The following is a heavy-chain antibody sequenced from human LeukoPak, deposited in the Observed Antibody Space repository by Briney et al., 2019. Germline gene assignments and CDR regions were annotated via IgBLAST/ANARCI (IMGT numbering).Heavy chain of an antibody. D-gene: IGHD5-12*01. CDR1: GGSFSGYY. V-gene: IGHV4-34*01. CDR3: ARGPPIVATIHYYYYGMDV. J-gene: IGHJ6*02. CDR2: INHSGST. Sequence: SETQSLTCAVYGGSFSGYYWSWIRQPPGKGLEWIGEINHSGSTNYNPSLKSRVTISVDTSKNQFSLKLSSVTAADTAVYYCARGPPIVATIHYYYYGMDVWGQGTTVTVSS.